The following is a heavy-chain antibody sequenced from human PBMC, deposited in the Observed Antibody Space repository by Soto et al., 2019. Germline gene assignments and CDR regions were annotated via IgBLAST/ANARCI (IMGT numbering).Heavy chain of an antibody. CDR1: GFHFSSYG. CDR2: IWYDGSNK. J-gene: IGHJ6*02. CDR3: ARVWQWLVHHYYYYGMDV. V-gene: IGHV3-33*01. Sequence: AGGSLSLSCAASGFHFSSYGMHWVRQAPGKGLEWVAVIWYDGSNKYYADSVKGRFTISRDNSKNTLYLQMNSLRAEDTAVYYCARVWQWLVHHYYYYGMDVLGQGTTVTVSS. D-gene: IGHD6-19*01.